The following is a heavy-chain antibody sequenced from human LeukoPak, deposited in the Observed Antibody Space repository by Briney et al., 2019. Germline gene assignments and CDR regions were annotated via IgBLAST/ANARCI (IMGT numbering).Heavy chain of an antibody. CDR1: GFTFSDYA. D-gene: IGHD1-26*01. J-gene: IGHJ4*02. CDR2: ISGSGGST. V-gene: IGHV3-23*01. CDR3: AKIWLGRDIQRGVTVRELPPSPFDY. Sequence: GGSLRLSCTASGFTFSDYAMSWVRQAPGKGLEWVSAISGSGGSTYYADSVKGRFTISRDNSKNTLYLQMNSLRAEDTAVYYCAKIWLGRDIQRGVTVRELPPSPFDYWGQGTLVTVSS.